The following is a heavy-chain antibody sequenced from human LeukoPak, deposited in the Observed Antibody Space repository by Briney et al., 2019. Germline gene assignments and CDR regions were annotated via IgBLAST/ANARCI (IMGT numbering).Heavy chain of an antibody. D-gene: IGHD4-17*01. CDR2: INPNSGGT. V-gene: IGHV1-2*02. CDR1: GYTFTGYY. CDR3: ARDSTVTSWFDP. Sequence: ASVKVSCKASGYTFTGYYMHWVRRAPGQGLEWMGWINPNSGGTNYAQKFQGGVTMTRDTSISTAYMELSRLRSDDTAVYYCARDSTVTSWFDPWGQGTLVTVSS. J-gene: IGHJ5*02.